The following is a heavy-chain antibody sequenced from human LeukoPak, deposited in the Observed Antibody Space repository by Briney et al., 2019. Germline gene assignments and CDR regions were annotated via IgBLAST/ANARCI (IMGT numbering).Heavy chain of an antibody. V-gene: IGHV3-23*01. CDR3: GKVRRKFGGVFPRDAFDI. Sequence: GGSLRLSCAASGFTFSSYAMSWVRQAPGKGLEWVSAISGSGGSTYYADSVKGRFTISRDNSKNTRYLQMNSLRAEDTAVYYCGKVRRKFGGVFPRDAFDIWGQGTMVTVSS. CDR2: ISGSGGST. J-gene: IGHJ3*02. CDR1: GFTFSSYA. D-gene: IGHD3-16*01.